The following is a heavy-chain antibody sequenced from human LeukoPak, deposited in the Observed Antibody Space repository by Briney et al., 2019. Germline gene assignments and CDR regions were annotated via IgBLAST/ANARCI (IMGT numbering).Heavy chain of an antibody. J-gene: IGHJ4*02. CDR2: IHYDGSKK. CDR3: ARGSIRSGWTQDY. D-gene: IGHD6-19*01. Sequence: GGPLNFSCEAPGFPFSTYGIPWSRQAPGKGLEWVAFIHYDGSKKYYADSVNGRFTISRDNSKNMLYLQMNSLMGEDTAVYICARGSIRSGWTQDYWGQGTLVTVSS. V-gene: IGHV3-30*02. CDR1: GFPFSTYG.